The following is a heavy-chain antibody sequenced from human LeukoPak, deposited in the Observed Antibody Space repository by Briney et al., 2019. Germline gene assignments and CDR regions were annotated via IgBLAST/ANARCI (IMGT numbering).Heavy chain of an antibody. Sequence: SETLSLTCTVSGGSISSSNYYWGWIGPPPGKGLEWIGSIDYSGNSYYNPSLKSRVTISVDMSKNQFSLKLSSVTAADTVVYYCASPPLPSRSSTWYDYWGQGTLVTVSS. D-gene: IGHD6-13*01. CDR1: GGSISSSNYY. J-gene: IGHJ4*02. CDR3: ASPPLPSRSSTWYDY. CDR2: IDYSGNS. V-gene: IGHV4-39*01.